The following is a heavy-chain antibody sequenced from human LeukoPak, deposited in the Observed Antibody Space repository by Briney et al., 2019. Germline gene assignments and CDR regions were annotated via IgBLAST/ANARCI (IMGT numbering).Heavy chain of an antibody. Sequence: GRSLRLSCAASGFTFSSYGIHWVRQAPGKGLEWVAVIWYDGSNKYYADSVKGRFTISRDNSKNTLYLQMNSLRAEDTAVYYCAREDYYGSGSYYGAGAAPMDVWGQGTTVTVSS. CDR3: AREDYYGSGSYYGAGAAPMDV. CDR1: GFTFSSYG. J-gene: IGHJ6*02. D-gene: IGHD3-10*01. CDR2: IWYDGSNK. V-gene: IGHV3-33*01.